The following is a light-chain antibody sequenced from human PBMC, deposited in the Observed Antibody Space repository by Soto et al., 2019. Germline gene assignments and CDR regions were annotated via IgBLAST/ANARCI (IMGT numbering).Light chain of an antibody. CDR2: WAS. CDR1: QSVFLGPNSEIY. CDR3: QQYFDPPLT. J-gene: IGKJ5*01. V-gene: IGKV4-1*01. Sequence: IVMTQSPDSLAVSLGEKATINCKSNQSVFLGPNSEIYLAWYQQKPGQPPRLLIYWASTRESGVPDRFTGSASGAQFALSITSLHAEDVAVYYCQQYFDPPLTFGQGTRPEIK.